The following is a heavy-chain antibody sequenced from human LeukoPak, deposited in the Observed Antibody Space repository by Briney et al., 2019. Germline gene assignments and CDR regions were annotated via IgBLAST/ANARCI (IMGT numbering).Heavy chain of an antibody. D-gene: IGHD1-1*01. J-gene: IGHJ4*02. CDR2: IKSKTDGGTA. CDR1: GLTFSNAW. Sequence: GGSLRLSCAASGLTFSNAWMSWVRQAPGKGLQWVGRIKSKTDGGTADYATPARGRFIISRDDSKNIMYLQMDSLETDDTAVYYCNVQLTRFTGYFDYWGQGSLVTVSS. CDR3: NVQLTRFTGYFDY. V-gene: IGHV3-15*01.